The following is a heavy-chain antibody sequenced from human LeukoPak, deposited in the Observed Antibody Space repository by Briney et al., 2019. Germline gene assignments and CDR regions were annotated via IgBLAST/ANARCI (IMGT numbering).Heavy chain of an antibody. CDR3: ARGKIVVVVTDYYYYMDV. D-gene: IGHD2-15*01. J-gene: IGHJ6*03. Sequence: ASVKVSCKASGYTFTGYYMHWVRQAPGQGLEWMGWINPNSGGTNYAQKFQGRVTMTRDTSISTAYMELSRLRSDDTAVYYCARGKIVVVVTDYYYYMDVWGKGTTVTVSS. CDR1: GYTFTGYY. V-gene: IGHV1-2*02. CDR2: INPNSGGT.